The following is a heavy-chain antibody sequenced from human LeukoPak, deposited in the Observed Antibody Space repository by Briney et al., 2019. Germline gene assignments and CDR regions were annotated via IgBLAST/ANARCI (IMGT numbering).Heavy chain of an antibody. CDR1: GFTFSSYG. Sequence: QSGGSLRLSCAASGFTFSSYGMHWVRQAPGKGLERVAFIRYDGSNKYYADSVKGRFTISRSNSKNTLYVQMNSLRAEDTAVYYCAKVGAEGYWGQGTLVTVSS. V-gene: IGHV3-30*02. D-gene: IGHD1-26*01. CDR3: AKVGAEGY. CDR2: IRYDGSNK. J-gene: IGHJ4*02.